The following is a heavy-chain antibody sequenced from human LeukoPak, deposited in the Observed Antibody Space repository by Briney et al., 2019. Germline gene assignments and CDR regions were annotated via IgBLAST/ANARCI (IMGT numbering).Heavy chain of an antibody. D-gene: IGHD2-15*01. CDR2: ITWNGGST. V-gene: IGHV3-20*04. CDR1: GFKFDNYA. Sequence: PGGSLRLSCAAAGFKFDNYALHWVRQAPGKGPEWVSGITWNGGSTDYAASVKGRFTISRDNAKNSLYLRMNSLRDEDTALYYCARGGGSIRHSYYYYVDVWGKGTSVTVSS. J-gene: IGHJ6*03. CDR3: ARGGGSIRHSYYYYVDV.